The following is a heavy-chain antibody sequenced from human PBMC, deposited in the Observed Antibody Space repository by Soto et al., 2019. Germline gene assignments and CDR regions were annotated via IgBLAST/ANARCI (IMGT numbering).Heavy chain of an antibody. J-gene: IGHJ4*02. CDR3: TRSYDGRGFYGSAPIDY. Sequence: PGGSLRLSCVGSGFTFSGSVMHWVRQASGKGLEWVGRIRSKANNYATEYAASVQGRFTISRDDSKHTAYLQMNSLETEDTAVYFCTRSYDGRGFYGSAPIDYWGQGTLVTVS. CDR2: IRSKANNYAT. V-gene: IGHV3-73*01. CDR1: GFTFSGSV. D-gene: IGHD3-22*01.